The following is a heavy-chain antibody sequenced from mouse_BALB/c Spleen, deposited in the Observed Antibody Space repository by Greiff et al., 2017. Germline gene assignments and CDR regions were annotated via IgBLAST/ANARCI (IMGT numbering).Heavy chain of an antibody. Sequence: EVKLVESGGDLVKPGGSLKLSCAASGFTFSSYGMSWVRQTPDKRLEWVATISSGGSYTYYPDSVKGRFTISRDNAKNTLYLQMSSLKSEDTAMYYCASTYYYGRDWFAYWGQGTLVTVSA. CDR1: GFTFSSYG. D-gene: IGHD1-1*01. J-gene: IGHJ3*01. CDR2: ISSGGSYT. CDR3: ASTYYYGRDWFAY. V-gene: IGHV5-6*01.